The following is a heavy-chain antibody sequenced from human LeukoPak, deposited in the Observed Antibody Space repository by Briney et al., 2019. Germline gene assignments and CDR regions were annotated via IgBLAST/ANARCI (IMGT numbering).Heavy chain of an antibody. CDR3: ARTYYYDSSGYFFDY. Sequence: PGGSLRLSCAASGFTFSSYAMHWVRQAPGKGLEYVSAISSNGGSTYYANSVKGGFTISRDNSKNTLYLQRGSLRAEDMALYYCARTYYYDSSGYFFDYWGQGTLVTVSS. V-gene: IGHV3-64*01. D-gene: IGHD3-22*01. CDR2: ISSNGGST. J-gene: IGHJ4*02. CDR1: GFTFSSYA.